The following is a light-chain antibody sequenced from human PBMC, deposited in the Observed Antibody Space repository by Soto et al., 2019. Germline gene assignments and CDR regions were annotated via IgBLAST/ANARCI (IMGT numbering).Light chain of an antibody. CDR2: DAS. CDR3: QQRGNRPPWT. CDR1: QSVSSY. V-gene: IGKV3-11*01. Sequence: EIVLTQSPATLSLSPGERATLSCRASQSVSSYLVWYQQKPGQAPRLLIYDASNRATGIPARFSGSGSGTDFTPTISSLEPEDFAVYYPQQRGNRPPWTFGQGTKVAIK. J-gene: IGKJ1*01.